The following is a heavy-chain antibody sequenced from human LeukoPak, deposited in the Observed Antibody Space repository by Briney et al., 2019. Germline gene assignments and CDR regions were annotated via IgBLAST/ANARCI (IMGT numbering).Heavy chain of an antibody. J-gene: IGHJ4*02. Sequence: GGSLRLSCAASGFTFSNYGMNWVRQAPGKGLEWVSFISGTSSYIYYAESVKGRFTISRDNAESSLYLQMNSLRAEDTAVYYCAKKSGYYTGFDYWGQGTLVTVSS. V-gene: IGHV3-21*04. CDR3: AKKSGYYTGFDY. CDR2: ISGTSSYI. CDR1: GFTFSNYG. D-gene: IGHD3-3*01.